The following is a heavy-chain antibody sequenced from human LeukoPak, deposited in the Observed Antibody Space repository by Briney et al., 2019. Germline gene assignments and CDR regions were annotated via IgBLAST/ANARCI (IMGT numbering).Heavy chain of an antibody. CDR2: IYTSGST. Sequence: GSLRLSCAASGFTFGDYAMSWLRQPAGKGLEWIGRIYTSGSTNYNPSLKSRVTMSVGTSKNQFSLKLSSVTAADTAVYYCASQLRDNQMYYYGSGYAFDIWGQGTMVTVSS. J-gene: IGHJ3*02. D-gene: IGHD3-10*01. CDR3: ASQLRDNQMYYYGSGYAFDI. CDR1: GFTFGDYA. V-gene: IGHV4-4*07.